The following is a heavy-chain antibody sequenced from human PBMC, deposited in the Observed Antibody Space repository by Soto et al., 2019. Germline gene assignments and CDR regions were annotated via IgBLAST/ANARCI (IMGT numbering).Heavy chain of an antibody. CDR3: ARDRSGPVPRLVGAWFDP. D-gene: IGHD3-10*01. CDR2: IYSGGST. CDR1: GFTVSSNY. J-gene: IGHJ5*02. V-gene: IGHV3-66*01. Sequence: PGGSLRLSCAASGFTVSSNYMSWVRQAPGKGLEWVSVIYSGGSTYYADSVKGRFTISRDNSKNTLYLQMNSLRAEDTAVYYCARDRSGPVPRLVGAWFDPWGQGTLVTVSS.